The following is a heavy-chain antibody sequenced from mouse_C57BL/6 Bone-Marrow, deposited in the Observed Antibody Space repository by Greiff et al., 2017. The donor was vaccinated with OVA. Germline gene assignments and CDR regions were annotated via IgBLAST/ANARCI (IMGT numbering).Heavy chain of an antibody. CDR3: AREEDGSSYYYAMDY. Sequence: VQLQQPGAELVKPGASVKLSCKASGYTFTSYLMQWVKQRPGQGLEWIGEIDPSDSYTNYNQKFKGKATLTVDTSSSTAYMQLSSLTSEDSAVYYCAREEDGSSYYYAMDYWGQGTSVTVSS. J-gene: IGHJ4*01. D-gene: IGHD1-1*01. CDR2: IDPSDSYT. CDR1: GYTFTSYL. V-gene: IGHV1-50*01.